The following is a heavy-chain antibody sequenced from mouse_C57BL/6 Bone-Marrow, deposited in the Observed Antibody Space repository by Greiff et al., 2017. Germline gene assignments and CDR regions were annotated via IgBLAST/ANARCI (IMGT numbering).Heavy chain of an antibody. V-gene: IGHV1-56*01. CDR3: ASGSHCYGSGFAY. CDR2: IFPGNGST. CDR1: GYNFTSHW. J-gene: IGHJ3*01. D-gene: IGHD1-1*01. Sequence: VQLKESGPELVRPGASVKISCKAPGYNFTSHWLKWVRPRPGQGLAWLGEIFPGNGSTYYNGKFTGKATLTVDTSSSTAYMPLSSLPSADSAVYFCASGSHCYGSGFAYWGQGTLVTVSA.